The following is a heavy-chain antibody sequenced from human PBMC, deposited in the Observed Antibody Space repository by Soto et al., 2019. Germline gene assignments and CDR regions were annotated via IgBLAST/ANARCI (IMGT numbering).Heavy chain of an antibody. J-gene: IGHJ4*02. CDR1: GFTFRNAW. CDR3: CTVGMAEDSFDY. CDR2: IKSKTDGGTT. Sequence: GGSLRLSCAASGFTFRNAWMSWFRQAPGKGLEWVGRIKSKTDGGTTDYAAPVKGRFTISRDDSKNTLYLQSNSLKTEDTAGYYCCTVGMAEDSFDYWGQGTLVTVSS. V-gene: IGHV3-15*01. D-gene: IGHD3-3*01.